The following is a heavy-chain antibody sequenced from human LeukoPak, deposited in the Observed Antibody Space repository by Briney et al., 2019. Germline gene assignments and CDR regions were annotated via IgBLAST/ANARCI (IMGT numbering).Heavy chain of an antibody. CDR2: IRYDGSNK. D-gene: IGHD3-22*01. Sequence: GGSLRLSCAASGFTFSSYGMDWVRQAPGKGLEWVAFIRYDGSNKYYADSVKGRFTISRDNSKNTLYLQMNSLRAEDTAVYYCAKAPRIYYDSSGYLFDYWGQGTLVTVSS. CDR1: GFTFSSYG. V-gene: IGHV3-30*02. J-gene: IGHJ4*02. CDR3: AKAPRIYYDSSGYLFDY.